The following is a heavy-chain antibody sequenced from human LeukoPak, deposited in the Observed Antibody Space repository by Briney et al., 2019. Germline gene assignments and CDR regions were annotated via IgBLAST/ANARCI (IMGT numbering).Heavy chain of an antibody. V-gene: IGHV3-33*01. D-gene: IGHD2-2*01. Sequence: PGASLRLSCAASGFTFTTHGFHWVRQAPGKGLEWVAAIWHDGSKEYYTDSVKGRFTISRDDSKNTLYLQMNSLKAEDTAVYYCARDLQVSTFDCRGQGTLVTVSS. J-gene: IGHJ4*01. CDR2: IWHDGSKE. CDR1: GFTFTTHG. CDR3: ARDLQVSTFDC.